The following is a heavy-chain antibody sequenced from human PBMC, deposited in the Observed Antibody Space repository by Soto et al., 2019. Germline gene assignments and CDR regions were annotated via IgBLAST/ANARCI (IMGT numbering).Heavy chain of an antibody. V-gene: IGHV4-34*01. D-gene: IGHD3-22*01. CDR2: INHSASS. J-gene: IGHJ6*02. CDR3: ARGEYDSSGLYSWAPLGFDV. Sequence: QVQLRQWGAGLLKPSETLVLTCAVSGGSFTDYYWGWIRQSPGKGLEWMGEINHSASSTYNPSLASRVTNLVETSKKQFSLRLTSVTAADTAMYYCARGEYDSSGLYSWAPLGFDVWGQGTTVTVSS. CDR1: GGSFTDYY.